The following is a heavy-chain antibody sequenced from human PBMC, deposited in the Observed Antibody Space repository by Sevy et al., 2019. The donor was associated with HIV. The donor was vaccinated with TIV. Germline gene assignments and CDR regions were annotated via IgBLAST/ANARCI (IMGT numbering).Heavy chain of an antibody. J-gene: IGHJ4*02. CDR2: IHGGGTT. CDR1: GFIVTSNY. V-gene: IGHV3-53*01. CDR3: ARTPSVNYLDYFDY. D-gene: IGHD1-7*01. Sequence: GGSLRLSCAASGFIVTSNYMSWVRQAPGKGLEWVSVIHGGGTTQYADSVKRRITISRDNSKNTLYLQMNTLRAEDTAVYYCARTPSVNYLDYFDYWGQGTLVTVSS.